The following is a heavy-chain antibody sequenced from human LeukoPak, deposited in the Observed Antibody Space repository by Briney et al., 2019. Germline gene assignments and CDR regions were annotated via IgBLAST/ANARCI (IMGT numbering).Heavy chain of an antibody. V-gene: IGHV1-46*01. Sequence: ASVTVSCKASGYTFTSYYMHWVRQAPGQGLEWMGVINPSGGSTSYAQKFQGRVTMTRDTSISPAYMELSRLRSDDTAVYYCARDHVLLWFGETPSYYFDYWGQGTLVTVSS. CDR2: INPSGGST. D-gene: IGHD3-10*01. CDR1: GYTFTSYY. CDR3: ARDHVLLWFGETPSYYFDY. J-gene: IGHJ4*02.